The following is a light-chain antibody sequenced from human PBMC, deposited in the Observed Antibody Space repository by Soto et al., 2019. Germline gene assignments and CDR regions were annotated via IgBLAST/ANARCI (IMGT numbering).Light chain of an antibody. CDR1: QSVSRY. CDR3: HQYNNWRT. J-gene: IGKJ5*01. CDR2: DAF. Sequence: IVLTQAPVTLSLSPLERATLSFRASQSVSRYLAWYQQKPDQAPRLLIYDAFNMATGIPARFSGSGSGTDFTLTISSLEPEDFVVYYCHQYNNWRTFGQGTRLEIK. V-gene: IGKV3-11*01.